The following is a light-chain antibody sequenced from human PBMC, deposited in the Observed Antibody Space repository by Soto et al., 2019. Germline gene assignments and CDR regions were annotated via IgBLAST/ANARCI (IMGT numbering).Light chain of an antibody. CDR3: SSYAGDNTYV. J-gene: IGLJ1*01. V-gene: IGLV2-8*01. CDR2: EVN. CDR1: SSYIGRYNY. Sequence: QSALTQPPSASGLPGHPVTISCPGTSSYIGRYNYVSWYQHHPGKAPKLIIFEVNKWPSGVPDRFSASKSGNTASLTVSGLQAEDEADYYCSSYAGDNTYVFGTGTRSPS.